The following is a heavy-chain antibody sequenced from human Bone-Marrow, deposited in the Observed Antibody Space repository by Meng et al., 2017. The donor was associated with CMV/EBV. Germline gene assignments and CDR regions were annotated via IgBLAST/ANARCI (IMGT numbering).Heavy chain of an antibody. CDR3: AKLEDIVVVPAAGEDY. Sequence: GGSLRLSCAASGFTFSSYSMNWIRQAPEKGPEWVSSISSDNVYIVYADSVKGRFTISRDNSKNTLYLQMNSLRAEDTAVYYCAKLEDIVVVPAAGEDYWGQGTLVTVSS. V-gene: IGHV3-21*01. CDR2: ISSDNVYI. D-gene: IGHD2-2*01. CDR1: GFTFSSYS. J-gene: IGHJ4*02.